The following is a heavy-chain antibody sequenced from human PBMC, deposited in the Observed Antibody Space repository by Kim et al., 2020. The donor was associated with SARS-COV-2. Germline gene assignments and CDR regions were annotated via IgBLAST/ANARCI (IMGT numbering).Heavy chain of an antibody. CDR3: ARSILTGYYSPYYYYYGMDV. CDR2: ISSSGSTI. CDR1: GFTFSSYE. V-gene: IGHV3-48*03. Sequence: GGSLRLSCAASGFTFSSYEMNWVRQAPGKGLEWVSYISSSGSTIYYADSVKGRFTISRDNAKNSLYLQMNSLRAEDTAVYYCARSILTGYYSPYYYYYGMDVWGQGTTVTVSS. J-gene: IGHJ6*02. D-gene: IGHD3-9*01.